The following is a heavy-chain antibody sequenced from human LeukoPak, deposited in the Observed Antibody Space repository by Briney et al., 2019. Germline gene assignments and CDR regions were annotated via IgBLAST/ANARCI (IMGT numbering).Heavy chain of an antibody. J-gene: IGHJ6*03. Sequence: SVKLSFKASAGTFTSYAISWVRQAPGQGLELMGGIISIFGTANYAQKFQGRVTITTDESTGTDYMELSILRSEDTDVYYCARGFKSGSYGYYYYMDVWGKGTTVTISS. V-gene: IGHV1-69*05. CDR3: ARGFKSGSYGYYYYMDV. CDR2: IISIFGTA. D-gene: IGHD1-26*01. CDR1: AGTFTSYA.